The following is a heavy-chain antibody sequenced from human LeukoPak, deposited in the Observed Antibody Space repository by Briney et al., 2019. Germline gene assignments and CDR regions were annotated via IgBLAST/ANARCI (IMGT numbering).Heavy chain of an antibody. CDR3: ARDSSSPYWYFNL. CDR2: IKEDGGDK. V-gene: IGHV3-7*01. CDR1: GFTFSNYW. Sequence: PGGSLRLSCAASGFTFSNYWMTWVRQAPGEGLEWVANIKEDGGDKYYVDSVKGRFTISRDNAKNSLFLQMSSLRPEDTAVYYCARDSSSPYWYFNLCGRGTLVTLSS. J-gene: IGHJ2*01.